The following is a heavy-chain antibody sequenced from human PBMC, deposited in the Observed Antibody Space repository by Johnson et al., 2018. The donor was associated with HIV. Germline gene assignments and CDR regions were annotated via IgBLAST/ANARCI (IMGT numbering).Heavy chain of an antibody. Sequence: QVQLVESGGGVVQPGRSLRLSCAASGFTFRSYAMHWVRQAPGKGLEWVAVISYDGSNKYYADSVKGRFTISRDNSKNTLYLQMNSLRAEDTAVHYCAKVRYYDRDAFDIWGPGTLVTVSP. J-gene: IGHJ3*02. CDR2: ISYDGSNK. CDR1: GFTFRSYA. D-gene: IGHD3-22*01. CDR3: AKVRYYDRDAFDI. V-gene: IGHV3-30*04.